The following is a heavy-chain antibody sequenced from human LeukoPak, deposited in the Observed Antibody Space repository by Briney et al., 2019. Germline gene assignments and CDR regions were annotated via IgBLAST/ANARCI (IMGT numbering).Heavy chain of an antibody. J-gene: IGHJ4*02. CDR3: ARDRWDDRSAYYGIFDH. CDR2: ISSSGSSI. D-gene: IGHD3-22*01. V-gene: IGHV3-48*03. CDR1: GFTFSRYE. Sequence: PGGSLRLSCAASGFTFSRYEMNWVRQAPGKGLEWGSYISSSGSSIYNADSVKGRFTISRDNAKNSLYLQMNSLRAEDTAVYYCARDRWDDRSAYYGIFDHWGQGTLVTVSS.